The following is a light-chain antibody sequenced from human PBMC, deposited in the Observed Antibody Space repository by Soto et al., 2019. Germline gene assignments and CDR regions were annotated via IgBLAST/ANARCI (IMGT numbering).Light chain of an antibody. CDR1: QDISNY. J-gene: IGKJ4*01. Sequence: DIQMTQSPSSLSASVGDRVTITCQASQDISNYLNWYQQKPGKAPELLISRASNLEGGVPSRFSGSGSGTDFAFTISSLQPEDIATYYCQHYDSLPSLTFGGGTKVDIK. CDR2: RAS. V-gene: IGKV1-33*01. CDR3: QHYDSLPSLT.